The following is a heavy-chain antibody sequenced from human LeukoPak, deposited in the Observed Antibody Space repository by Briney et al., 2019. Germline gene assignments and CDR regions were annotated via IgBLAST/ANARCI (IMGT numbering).Heavy chain of an antibody. V-gene: IGHV3-23*01. Sequence: PGGSLRLSCAASGFTFSSYAMSWVRQAPGKGLEWVSVISNSGGSTYYADSVKGRFTISRDNSKNTLYLQMNSLRAEDTAVYYCARGLQAAAGINWFDPWGQGTLVTVSS. D-gene: IGHD6-13*01. CDR1: GFTFSSYA. J-gene: IGHJ5*02. CDR3: ARGLQAAAGINWFDP. CDR2: ISNSGGST.